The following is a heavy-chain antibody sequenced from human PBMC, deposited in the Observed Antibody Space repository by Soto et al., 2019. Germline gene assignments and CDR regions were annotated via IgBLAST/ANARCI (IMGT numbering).Heavy chain of an antibody. CDR3: AKDRGRPMDV. CDR2: ISGSGGST. J-gene: IGHJ6*02. D-gene: IGHD3-10*01. V-gene: IGHV3-23*04. CDR1: GFTFSDYY. Sequence: VQLVESGGGLVKPGGSLRLSCAASGFTFSDYYMSWIRQAPGKGLEWVSAISGSGGSTYYADSVKGRFTISRDNSKNTLYLQMNSLRAEDTAVYYCAKDRGRPMDVWGQGTTVTVSS.